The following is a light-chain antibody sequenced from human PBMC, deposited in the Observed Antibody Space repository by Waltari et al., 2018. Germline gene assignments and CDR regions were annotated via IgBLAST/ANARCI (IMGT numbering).Light chain of an antibody. CDR1: SSDVGGYNY. CDR2: EVS. CDR3: SSYAGSNNSHYV. Sequence: QSALTQPPSASGSPGQSVTISCTGTSSDVGGYNYVSWYQQHPGKAPTLMIYEVSKRPSGVPDRFSGSKSGNTASLTVSGLQAEDEADYYCSSYAGSNNSHYVFGTGTKVTVL. V-gene: IGLV2-8*01. J-gene: IGLJ1*01.